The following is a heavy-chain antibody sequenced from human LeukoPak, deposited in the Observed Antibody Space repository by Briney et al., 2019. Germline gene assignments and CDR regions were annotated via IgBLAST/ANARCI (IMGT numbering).Heavy chain of an antibody. CDR3: ANKPAGFDP. J-gene: IGHJ5*02. CDR1: GFTFSNSA. CDR2: ITGSGDYT. V-gene: IGHV3-23*01. Sequence: GGSLRLSCAASGFTFSNSAMAWVRQAPGKGLEWVSSITGSGDYTYYADFVKGRFTISRDNSKNTLYLQMNSLRAEDTAVYYCANKPAGFDPWGQGTLVTVSS. D-gene: IGHD1-14*01.